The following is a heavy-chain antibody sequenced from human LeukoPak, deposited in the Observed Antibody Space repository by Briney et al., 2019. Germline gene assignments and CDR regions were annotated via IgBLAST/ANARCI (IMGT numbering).Heavy chain of an antibody. CDR2: ISAYNGNT. D-gene: IGHD3-3*01. CDR3: ARERRYDFWSGYFYFDY. J-gene: IGHJ4*02. CDR1: GYTFTSYG. Sequence: GASVKVSCKASGYTFTSYGISWVRQAPGQGLEGMGWISAYNGNTNYAQKLQGRVTMTTDTSTSTAYMELRSLRSDDTAVYYCARERRYDFWSGYFYFDYWGQGTLVTVSS. V-gene: IGHV1-18*01.